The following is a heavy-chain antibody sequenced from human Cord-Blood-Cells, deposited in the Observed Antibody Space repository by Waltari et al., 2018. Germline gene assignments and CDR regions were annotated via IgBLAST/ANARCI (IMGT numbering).Heavy chain of an antibody. CDR1: GLTFSSYA. V-gene: IGHV3-30*04. Sequence: VQLVEAGGGVVQPGRYLRRSRAASGLTFSSYAMHWVPRAPGKGLEWVTVISYDGSNKYYADSVKGRFTISRDNSKNTLYLQMNSLRAEDTAVYYCARDPCSSTSCYYFDYWGQGTLVTVSS. J-gene: IGHJ4*02. D-gene: IGHD2-2*01. CDR2: ISYDGSNK. CDR3: ARDPCSSTSCYYFDY.